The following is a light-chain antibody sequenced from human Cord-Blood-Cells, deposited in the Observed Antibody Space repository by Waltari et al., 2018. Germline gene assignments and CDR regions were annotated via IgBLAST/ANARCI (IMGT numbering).Light chain of an antibody. CDR3: CSYAGSSTLV. V-gene: IGLV2-23*01. Sequence: QSALTQPASVSGSPGQSLTISCTGTSSDVGSYNLVSWYQQHPGKAPKLTIYEGSKRPSGVSNRFSGSKSGNTASRTISWLQAEDEADYYCCSYAGSSTLVFGGGTKLTVL. CDR2: EGS. CDR1: SSDVGSYNL. J-gene: IGLJ3*02.